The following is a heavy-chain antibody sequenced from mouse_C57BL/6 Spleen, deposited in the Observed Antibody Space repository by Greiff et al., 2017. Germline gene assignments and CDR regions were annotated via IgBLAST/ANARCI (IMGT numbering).Heavy chain of an antibody. CDR3: AIYYYGSRYAMDY. D-gene: IGHD1-1*01. V-gene: IGHV1-74*01. CDR2: IYPSDSDT. Sequence: VQLQQPGAELVKPGASVKVSCKASGYTFTSYWMHWVKQRPGQGLEWIGRIYPSDSDTNYNQKFKGKATLTVDKSSSTAYMQLSSLTSEDSAVYYCAIYYYGSRYAMDYWGQGTSVTVSS. CDR1: GYTFTSYW. J-gene: IGHJ4*01.